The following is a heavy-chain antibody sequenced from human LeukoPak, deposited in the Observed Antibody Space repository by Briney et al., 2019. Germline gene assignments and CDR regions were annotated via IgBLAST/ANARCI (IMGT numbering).Heavy chain of an antibody. CDR2: IYPSDSDT. V-gene: IGHV5-51*01. CDR3: ARYESGVVLTGTNSGRAFDV. J-gene: IGHJ3*01. Sequence: GESLKISCEGAGYSFANYCIGWVRQMPGKGLELMGIIYPSDSDTRYTPSFQGQVTISADKSITTAYLQWSSLKASDTAMYYCARYESGVVLTGTNSGRAFDVWGQGTMVTVSS. CDR1: GYSFANYC. D-gene: IGHD2-21*02.